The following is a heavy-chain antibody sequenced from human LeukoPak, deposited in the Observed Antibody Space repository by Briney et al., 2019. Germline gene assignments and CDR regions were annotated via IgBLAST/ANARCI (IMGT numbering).Heavy chain of an antibody. V-gene: IGHV7-4-1*02. CDR3: ARGFNYCYALLFYFDY. Sequence: GASVKVSCKASGYTFTSYTLNWVRQAPGQELEGMGWINTNNGNQTYAHSFPGRLVFSFDTSVSTAYLPTSRLKAEDTAVYYCARGFNYCYALLFYFDYWGQGTLVTVSS. D-gene: IGHD3-16*01. CDR2: INTNNGNQ. J-gene: IGHJ4*02. CDR1: GYTFTSYT.